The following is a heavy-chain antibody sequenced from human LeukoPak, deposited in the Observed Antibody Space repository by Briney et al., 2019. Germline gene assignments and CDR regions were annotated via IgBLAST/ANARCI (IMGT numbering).Heavy chain of an antibody. D-gene: IGHD2-21*02. V-gene: IGHV1-2*02. Sequence: ASVKVSCKASGYTFTGYYMHWVRQAPGQGLEWMGWINPNSGGTNYAQKFQGRVTMTRDTSISTAYMELSRLRSDDTAVYYCARMTAVRSTRYYYYYMDVWGKGTTVTVSS. J-gene: IGHJ6*03. CDR1: GYTFTGYY. CDR2: INPNSGGT. CDR3: ARMTAVRSTRYYYYYMDV.